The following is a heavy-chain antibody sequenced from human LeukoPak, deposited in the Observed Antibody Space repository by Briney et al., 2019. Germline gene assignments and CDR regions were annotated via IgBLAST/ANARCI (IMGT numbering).Heavy chain of an antibody. Sequence: GASLQISCKGSGSSFTSYWIGWVRPLPGKGLEWMGIIYPGDSDTRYSPSFQGQVTISADKSISTAYLQWSSLKASDTAMYYCARYDRYYYDTCFDYWGQGTLVTVSS. V-gene: IGHV5-51*01. CDR1: GSSFTSYW. J-gene: IGHJ4*02. CDR2: IYPGDSDT. D-gene: IGHD3-22*01. CDR3: ARYDRYYYDTCFDY.